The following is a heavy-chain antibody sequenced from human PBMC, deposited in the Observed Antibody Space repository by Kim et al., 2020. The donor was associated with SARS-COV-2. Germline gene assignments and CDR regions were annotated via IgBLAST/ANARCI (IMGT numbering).Heavy chain of an antibody. D-gene: IGHD3-22*01. Sequence: GRVTITRDTSASTAYMELSSLRSEDTAVYYCARDQYYDSSGYPRGHGMDVWGQGTTVTVSS. J-gene: IGHJ6*02. V-gene: IGHV1-3*01. CDR3: ARDQYYDSSGYPRGHGMDV.